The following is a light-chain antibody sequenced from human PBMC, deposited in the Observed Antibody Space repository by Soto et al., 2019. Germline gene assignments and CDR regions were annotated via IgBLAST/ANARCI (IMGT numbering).Light chain of an antibody. CDR1: QNIRTN. V-gene: IGKV3D-15*01. CDR2: DAS. CDR3: QHYNNWRS. Sequence: EVGVTQSPATLCVSRGESATLSCRASQNIRTNLACYQQKPGQAPRLLIYDASTRATGGPPRFSGSGSGTEFSLASRSLHSEDFAVYYCQHYNNWRSIGQGTKVDIK. J-gene: IGKJ1*01.